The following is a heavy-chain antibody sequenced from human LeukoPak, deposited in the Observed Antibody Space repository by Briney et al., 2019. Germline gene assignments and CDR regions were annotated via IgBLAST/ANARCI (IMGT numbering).Heavy chain of an antibody. J-gene: IGHJ5*02. CDR3: ARSRGGYGDYGSWFDP. Sequence: SETLSLTCTVSGVSISNYYWSWIRQPPGKGLEWIGYIYYSGSTNYNPSLKSRVTISVDTSENQFSLTLNSVTAADTAVYYCARSRGGYGDYGSWFDPWGQGILVTVSS. V-gene: IGHV4-59*01. CDR1: GVSISNYY. D-gene: IGHD3-16*01. CDR2: IYYSGST.